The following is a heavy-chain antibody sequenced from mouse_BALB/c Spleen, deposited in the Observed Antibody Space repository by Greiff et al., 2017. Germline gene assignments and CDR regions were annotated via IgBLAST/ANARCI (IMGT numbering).Heavy chain of an antibody. J-gene: IGHJ1*01. CDR3: ARSNRSGDFDV. Sequence: VKLMESGAELARPGASVKLSCKASGYTFTDYYINWVKQRTGQGLEWIGEIYPGSGNTYYNEKFKGKATLTADKSSSTAYMQLSSLTSEDSAVYFCARSNRSGDFDVWGAGTTVTVSS. CDR1: GYTFTDYY. D-gene: IGHD2-14*01. V-gene: IGHV1-77*01. CDR2: IYPGSGNT.